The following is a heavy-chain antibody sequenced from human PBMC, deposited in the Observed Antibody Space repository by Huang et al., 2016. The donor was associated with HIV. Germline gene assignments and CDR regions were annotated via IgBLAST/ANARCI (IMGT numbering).Heavy chain of an antibody. CDR1: GFNFNNYA. CDR3: ARARGFLYDSTGYYSRYYFDS. J-gene: IGHJ4*02. Sequence: QVQLVQSGAEVKKPGASVKVSCKASGFNFNNYAFNWVRQASGQGLEWMGWMNPKSGNAGYAQKCQGRVTITRNTSITTAYMELRSVRSEDTAVYYCARARGFLYDSTGYYSRYYFDSWGQGTLVTISS. D-gene: IGHD3-22*01. V-gene: IGHV1-8*03. CDR2: MNPKSGNA.